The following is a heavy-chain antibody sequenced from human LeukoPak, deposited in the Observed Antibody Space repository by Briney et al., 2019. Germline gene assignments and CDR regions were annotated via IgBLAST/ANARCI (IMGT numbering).Heavy chain of an antibody. V-gene: IGHV3-21*01. CDR2: ISSSSSYI. Sequence: GGSLRLSCAVSGFTFSYDWMTWVRQAPGKGLEWVSSISSSSSYIYYADSVKGRFTISRDNAKNSLYLQMNSLRAEDTAVYYCARAETYYDFWSGYHDYYYYYMDVWGKGTTVTVSS. J-gene: IGHJ6*03. CDR3: ARAETYYDFWSGYHDYYYYYMDV. D-gene: IGHD3-3*01. CDR1: GFTFSYDW.